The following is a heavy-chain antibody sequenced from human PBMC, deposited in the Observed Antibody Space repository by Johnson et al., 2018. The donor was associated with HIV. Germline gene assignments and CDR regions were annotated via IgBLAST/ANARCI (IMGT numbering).Heavy chain of an antibody. CDR3: ARDRGLGRGDAFDI. CDR2: ISYDGSNK. V-gene: IGHV3-30*04. CDR1: GFTFSSYA. J-gene: IGHJ3*02. Sequence: QVQLVESGGGVVQPGGSLRLSCTASGFTFSSYAMHWVRQAPGKGLEWVAVISYDGSNKYYADSVKGRFTVSRDNSKNTLYLQMNSLRAEDTAVCYCARDRGLGRGDAFDIWGQGTMVTVSS. D-gene: IGHD7-27*01.